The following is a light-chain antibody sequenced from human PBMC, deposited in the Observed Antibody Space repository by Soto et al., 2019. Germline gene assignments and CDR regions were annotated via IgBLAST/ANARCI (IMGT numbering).Light chain of an antibody. CDR3: SSYTSSSTQV. CDR2: DVS. Sequence: PACRARSHVPAVTISCKGTSSDVGGYNYVSWYQQHPGKAPKLMIYDVSNRPSGVSNRFSGSKSGNTASLTISGLQAEDEADYYCSSYTSSSTQVFGTGTKVTV. J-gene: IGLJ1*01. V-gene: IGLV2-14*01. CDR1: SSDVGGYNY.